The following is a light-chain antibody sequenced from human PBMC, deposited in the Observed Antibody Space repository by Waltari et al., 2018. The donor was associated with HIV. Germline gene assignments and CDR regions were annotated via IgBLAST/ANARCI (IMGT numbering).Light chain of an antibody. J-gene: IGLJ2*01. Sequence: QSALTQPPSASGSPGQSVTIPCTGTSSNVGGSTFVSWYQQHPGKAPRLWIYEINQRPSGVPDRFSGSKSGNTASLTVSGLQAEDEADYYCSSYAGTINFVIFGGGTKLTVL. CDR1: SSNVGGSTF. V-gene: IGLV2-8*01. CDR2: EIN. CDR3: SSYAGTINFVI.